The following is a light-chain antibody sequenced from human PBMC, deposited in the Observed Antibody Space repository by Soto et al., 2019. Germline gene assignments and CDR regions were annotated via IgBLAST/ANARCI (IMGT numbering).Light chain of an antibody. J-gene: IGKJ5*01. CDR1: QGISSF. V-gene: IGKV1-27*01. Sequence: DIQMTQSPSSLSASVGDRVTITCRASQGISSFVAWYQQKPGKVPRLLISGASTLQSGVPSRFSGSGSGTYFTLTITSLQPEVVATYYCQKYSSVITFGQGTRLEMK. CDR3: QKYSSVIT. CDR2: GAS.